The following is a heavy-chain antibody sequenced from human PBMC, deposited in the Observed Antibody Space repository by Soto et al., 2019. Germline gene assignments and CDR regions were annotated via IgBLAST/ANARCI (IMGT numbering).Heavy chain of an antibody. CDR3: ERANVMAVAGSTFDY. Sequence: ETLCPTCTVSGYSISSGSYWWWIRQPPGKGPEWIASIYHGGTTFYNPSLKSRITISVDTSHNQFSLKLRSVTAADTAVYYCERANVMAVAGSTFDYWGHGTLVTVSS. J-gene: IGHJ4*01. CDR1: GYSISSGSY. D-gene: IGHD6-19*01. CDR2: IYHGGTT. V-gene: IGHV4-38-2*02.